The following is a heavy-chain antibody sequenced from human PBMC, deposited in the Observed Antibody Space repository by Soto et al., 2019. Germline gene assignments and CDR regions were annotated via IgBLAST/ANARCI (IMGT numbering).Heavy chain of an antibody. CDR1: GGSFSGYY. J-gene: IGHJ4*02. D-gene: IGHD3-3*01. CDR2: INRSGST. CDR3: ASSDYDFWSGYYPHFDY. V-gene: IGHV4-34*01. Sequence: SETLSLTCAVYGGSFSGYYWSWIRQPPGKGLEWIGEINRSGSTNYNPSLKSRVTISVDTSKNQFSLKLSSVTAADTAVYYCASSDYDFWSGYYPHFDYWGQGTLVTVSS.